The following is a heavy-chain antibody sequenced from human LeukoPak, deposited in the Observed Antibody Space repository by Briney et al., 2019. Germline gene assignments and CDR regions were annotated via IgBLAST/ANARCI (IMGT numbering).Heavy chain of an antibody. D-gene: IGHD3-22*01. CDR1: GFTFSSYS. Sequence: GGSLRLSCAVSGFTFSSYSMSWVRQAPGKGLEWVAIIWYDGSNKYYADSVKGRFTISRDTSKNTLYLQMDSLRAEDTAVYYCASGDTTGYSGDAFNIWGQGTMVTVSS. CDR2: IWYDGSNK. J-gene: IGHJ3*02. V-gene: IGHV3-33*08. CDR3: ASGDTTGYSGDAFNI.